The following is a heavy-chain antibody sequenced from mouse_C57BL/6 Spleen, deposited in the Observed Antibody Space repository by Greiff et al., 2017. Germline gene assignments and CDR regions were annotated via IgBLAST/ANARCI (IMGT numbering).Heavy chain of an antibody. CDR3: ASYDGDSWLAY. Sequence: VQLKQSGPELVKPGASVKISCTASGYAFSSSWMNWVQQMPGKGLELIGRIYPGDGDTNYNGKFKGKSTLTADKSSSTDYMQLSSLTSEDSAVYCCASYDGDSWLAYWGQGTLVTVSA. CDR2: IYPGDGDT. J-gene: IGHJ3*01. V-gene: IGHV1-82*01. D-gene: IGHD2-3*01. CDR1: GYAFSSSW.